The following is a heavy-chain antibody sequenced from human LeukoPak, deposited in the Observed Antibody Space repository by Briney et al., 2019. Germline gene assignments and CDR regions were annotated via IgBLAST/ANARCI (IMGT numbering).Heavy chain of an antibody. CDR1: GYTFTSYG. D-gene: IGHD3-22*01. J-gene: IGHJ4*02. V-gene: IGHV1-18*01. CDR3: ARDQRRGYYYDSSGTLGNY. Sequence: ASVKVSCKASGYTFTSYGISWVRQAPGQGLEWMGWISAYNGNTNYAQKLQGRVTMTTDTSTSTAYMELRSLRSDGTAVYYCARDQRRGYYYDSSGTLGNYWGQGTLVTVSS. CDR2: ISAYNGNT.